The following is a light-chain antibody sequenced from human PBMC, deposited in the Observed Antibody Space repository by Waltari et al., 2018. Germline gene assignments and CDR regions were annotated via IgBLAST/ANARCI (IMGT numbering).Light chain of an antibody. CDR3: QQYNNWPPLT. V-gene: IGKV3-20*01. CDR2: GAS. CDR1: QSVSNNY. J-gene: IGKJ3*01. Sequence: NVLTQSPGTLSLSPGERATLSCRASQSVSNNYLAWFQQQPGQAPRLLIYGASSRATGIPDRFSGSGSGTDFTLTISRLEPEDSAVYFCQQYNNWPPLTFGPGTKLEIK.